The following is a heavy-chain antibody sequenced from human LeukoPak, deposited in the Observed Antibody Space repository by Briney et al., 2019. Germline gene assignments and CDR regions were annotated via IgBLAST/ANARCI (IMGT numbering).Heavy chain of an antibody. Sequence: GGSLRLSCAASGFTFRNYLMNWVRQAPGKGLEWVSFISSTGGTIYYADSVKGRFTASRDNAKNTLYLQLNSLRADDTAVYYCARGLSYAVAYGDYWGQGTLVTVSS. V-gene: IGHV3-48*04. CDR2: ISSTGGTI. D-gene: IGHD6-19*01. CDR3: ARGLSYAVAYGDY. CDR1: GFTFRNYL. J-gene: IGHJ4*02.